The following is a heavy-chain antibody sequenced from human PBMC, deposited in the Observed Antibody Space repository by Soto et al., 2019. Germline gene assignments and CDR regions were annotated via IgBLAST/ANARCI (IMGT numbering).Heavy chain of an antibody. CDR1: GGTFSSYA. J-gene: IGHJ4*02. D-gene: IGHD2-15*01. CDR3: ATKGSGGSYAIDY. CDR2: IIPIFGTA. V-gene: IGHV1-69*01. Sequence: QVQLVQAVAEVKKPGSSVKVSCKASGGTFSSYAISWVRQAPGQGLEWMGGIIPIFGTANYAQKFQGRVTITADESTSTASMELSSLRSEDTAVYYCATKGSGGSYAIDYWGQGTLVTVSS.